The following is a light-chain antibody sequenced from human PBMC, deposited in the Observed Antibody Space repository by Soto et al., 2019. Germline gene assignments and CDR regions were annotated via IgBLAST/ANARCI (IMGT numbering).Light chain of an antibody. J-gene: IGLJ1*01. Sequence: QSALTQPSSVSGSPGQSIAISFTGTSKDVGGYNSVSWYQQHPGKAPKLMIYNVSNRPSGVSDRFSGSKSGNTASLTISGLQAEDEADYYCSSYTSSNTYVFGTGTKVTVL. CDR1: SKDVGGYNS. V-gene: IGLV2-14*03. CDR2: NVS. CDR3: SSYTSSNTYV.